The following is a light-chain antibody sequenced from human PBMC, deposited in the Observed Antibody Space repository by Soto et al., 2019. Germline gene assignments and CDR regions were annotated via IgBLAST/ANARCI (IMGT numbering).Light chain of an antibody. CDR3: QQYGSSPWT. CDR2: GAS. CDR1: QSVSSSY. J-gene: IGKJ1*01. Sequence: EIVFTQSPCTLSLSPAERSTLSCRASQSVSSSYLAWYQQKPGQAPRLLIYGASSRATGIPDRFSGSGSGTDFTLTISRLEPEDFAVYYCQQYGSSPWTFGQGTKVDNK. V-gene: IGKV3-20*01.